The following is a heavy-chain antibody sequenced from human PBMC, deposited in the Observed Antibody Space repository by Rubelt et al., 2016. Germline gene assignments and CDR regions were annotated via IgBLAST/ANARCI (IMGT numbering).Heavy chain of an antibody. CDR2: IYSGDYAA. V-gene: IGHV5-51*01. CDR3: AMRAMVRSAFDI. Sequence: EVQLVQSGAAVKKPGESLKISCKGSGYSFASFLIAWVRQMPGKGLEEMGIIYSGDYAASKNPSFQGPVTMSADKSINTAYRQGSSLKASDTAMYYCAMRAMVRSAFDIWGQGTMVTVSS. CDR1: GYSFASFL. J-gene: IGHJ3*02. D-gene: IGHD4/OR15-4a*01.